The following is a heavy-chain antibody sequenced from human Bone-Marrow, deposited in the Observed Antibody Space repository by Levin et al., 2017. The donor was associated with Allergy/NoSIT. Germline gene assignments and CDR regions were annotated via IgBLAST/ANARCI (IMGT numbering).Heavy chain of an antibody. CDR1: GFTFSSFA. Sequence: GGSLRLSCAASGFTFSSFAMSWVRRAPGKGLEWVSAISGSGESTYYADSVKGRFTVSRDNSKDTLYLQMTDLGAEDTAIYNCATSRLRSFDSSGYYLNYWGQGTLVTVSS. V-gene: IGHV3-23*01. CDR2: ISGSGEST. D-gene: IGHD3-22*01. J-gene: IGHJ4*02. CDR3: ATSRLRSFDSSGYYLNY.